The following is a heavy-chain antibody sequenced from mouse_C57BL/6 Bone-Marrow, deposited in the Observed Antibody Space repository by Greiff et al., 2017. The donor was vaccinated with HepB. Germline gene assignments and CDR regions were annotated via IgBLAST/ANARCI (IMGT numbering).Heavy chain of an antibody. CDR2: IYPGDGDT. V-gene: IGHV1-82*01. Sequence: QVQLQQSGPELVKPGASVKISCKASGYAFSSSWMNWVKQRPGKGLEWIGRIYPGDGDTNYNGKFKGKATLTADKSSSTAYMQLSSLTSEDSAVYFCARGGILLRSLDYWGQGTTLTVSS. CDR3: ARGGILLRSLDY. CDR1: GYAFSSSW. D-gene: IGHD1-1*01. J-gene: IGHJ2*01.